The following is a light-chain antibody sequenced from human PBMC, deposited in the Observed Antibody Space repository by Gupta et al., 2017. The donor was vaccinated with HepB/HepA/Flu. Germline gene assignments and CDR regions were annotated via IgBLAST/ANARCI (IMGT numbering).Light chain of an antibody. CDR3: QQYNNWHT. V-gene: IGKV3-15*01. Sequence: EIVMTQSPATLSVSPGERVTLSCRASQTVTNKLAWYQQKPGQVPRLLIYDASTRATGITARFSGSGSGTEFTLTISSLQSEDFAVYYWQQYNNWHTFGGGTKVENK. J-gene: IGKJ4*01. CDR1: QTVTNK. CDR2: DAS.